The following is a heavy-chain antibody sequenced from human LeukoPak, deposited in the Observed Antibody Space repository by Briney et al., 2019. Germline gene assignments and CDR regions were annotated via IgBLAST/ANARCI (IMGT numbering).Heavy chain of an antibody. Sequence: SETLSLTCTVSGDSISSYYWSWIRQPPGEGLEWIGYIYYSGSSNFNPPLESRVTISVDTSKNQCSLKLSSVTAADTAVYYCARVPDDSSVAFEIWGQGTMVTVSS. CDR1: GDSISSYY. CDR2: IYYSGSS. CDR3: ARVPDDSSVAFEI. D-gene: IGHD3-22*01. J-gene: IGHJ3*02. V-gene: IGHV4-59*01.